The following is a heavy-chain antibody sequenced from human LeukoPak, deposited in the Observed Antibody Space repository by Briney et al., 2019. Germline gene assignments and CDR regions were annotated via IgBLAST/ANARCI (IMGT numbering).Heavy chain of an antibody. CDR2: IIPMFGAA. CDR1: GGTFSSYA. CDR3: AREGEDTAMGAFDY. J-gene: IGHJ4*02. Sequence: ASVKVSCKASGGTFSSYAINWVRQAPGQGLEWMGGIIPMFGAANYAQKFQGRVTITADKSTSTAYMELSSLRSEDTAVYYCAREGEDTAMGAFDYWGQGTLVTVSS. V-gene: IGHV1-69*06. D-gene: IGHD5-18*01.